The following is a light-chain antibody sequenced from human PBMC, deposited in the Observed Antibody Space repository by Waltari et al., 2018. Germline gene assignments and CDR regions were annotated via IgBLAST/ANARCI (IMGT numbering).Light chain of an antibody. CDR3: QTWDTSVV. CDR1: KLGDKY. Sequence: SYDLTQPPAVSVSPGQTASITCSGDKLGDKYTCWYQQRSGQSPVLVIYHDNKRPSGISDRFSGSNSGTTATLTISGTQAMEEADYYCQTWDTSVVFGGGTRLTVL. J-gene: IGLJ2*01. V-gene: IGLV3-1*01. CDR2: HDN.